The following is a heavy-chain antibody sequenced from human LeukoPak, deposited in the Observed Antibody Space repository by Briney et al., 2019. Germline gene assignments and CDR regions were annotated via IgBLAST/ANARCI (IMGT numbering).Heavy chain of an antibody. CDR1: GFTFSSYW. CDR3: ARVDDSSGYYSASIDY. Sequence: GGSLRFSCAASGFTFSSYWMSWVRQAPGKGLEWVANIKQDGSEKYYVDSVKGRFTISRDNAKNSLYLQMSSLRAEDTAVYYCARVDDSSGYYSASIDYWGQGTLVTVSS. D-gene: IGHD3-22*01. CDR2: IKQDGSEK. J-gene: IGHJ4*02. V-gene: IGHV3-7*01.